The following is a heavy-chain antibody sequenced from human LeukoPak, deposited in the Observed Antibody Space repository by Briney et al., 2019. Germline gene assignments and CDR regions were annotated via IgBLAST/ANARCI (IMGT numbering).Heavy chain of an antibody. D-gene: IGHD2-8*01. V-gene: IGHV4-39*07. CDR3: ARGYCTNGVCWGYRRGNWFDP. J-gene: IGHJ5*02. Sequence: SETLSLTCTVSGGSISSSSYYWGWIRQPPGKGLEWFGSIYYSGSTYYNPSLKSRVTISVDTSKNQFSLKLSSVTAADTAVYYCARGYCTNGVCWGYRRGNWFDPWGQGTLVTVSS. CDR2: IYYSGST. CDR1: GGSISSSSYY.